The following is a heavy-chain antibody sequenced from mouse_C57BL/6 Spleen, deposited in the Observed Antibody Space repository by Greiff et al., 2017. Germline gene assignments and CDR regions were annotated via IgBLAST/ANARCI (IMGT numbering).Heavy chain of an antibody. CDR3: ARVEGLRRAMDY. CDR1: GYTFTSYW. J-gene: IGHJ4*01. V-gene: IGHV1-69*01. CDR2: IDPSDSYT. D-gene: IGHD2-2*01. Sequence: VQLQQPGAELVMPGASVKLSCKASGYTFTSYWMHWVKQRPGQGLEWIGEIDPSDSYTNYNQKFKGKSTLTVDKSSSTAYMQLSSLTSEDSAVYYCARVEGLRRAMDYWGQGTSVTVSS.